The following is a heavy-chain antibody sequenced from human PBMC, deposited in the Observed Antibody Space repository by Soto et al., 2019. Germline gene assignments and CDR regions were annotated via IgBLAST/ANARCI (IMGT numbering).Heavy chain of an antibody. CDR1: GYTFTSYF. V-gene: IGHV1-46*01. CDR3: ARGQFLVYCSAVCCEYRSYFDY. Sequence: QLLQSGAEVKKPGASVKVSCKASGYTFTSYFMHWVRQAPGQGPEWMGIINPSGGSTSYAQKFRGGVTLTSDTSTTTGCVELSSLRSADTAVYYCARGQFLVYCSAVCCEYRSYFDYWGQGTQVTVSS. D-gene: IGHD2-15*01. CDR2: INPSGGST. J-gene: IGHJ4*02.